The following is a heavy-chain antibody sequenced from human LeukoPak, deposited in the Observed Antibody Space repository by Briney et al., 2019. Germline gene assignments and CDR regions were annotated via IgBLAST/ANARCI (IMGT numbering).Heavy chain of an antibody. V-gene: IGHV3-64D*09. Sequence: GGSLRLSCSASGFSFSSNAMHWVRQAPGKGLECVSGISSNRGTSDYAHAVKGRFTISRDNSKKTLFLQMSSLRAEDTAVYYCASTYYYDNSGYYPFGYWGQGTLVTVSS. CDR3: ASTYYYDNSGYYPFGY. J-gene: IGHJ4*02. CDR1: GFSFSSNA. CDR2: ISSNRGTS. D-gene: IGHD3-22*01.